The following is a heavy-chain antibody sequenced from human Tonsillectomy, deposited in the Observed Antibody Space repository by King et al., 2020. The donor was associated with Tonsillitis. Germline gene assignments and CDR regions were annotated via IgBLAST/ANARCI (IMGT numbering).Heavy chain of an antibody. J-gene: IGHJ4*02. V-gene: IGHV3-49*03. CDR2: IRSKAYGVTT. CDR1: GFTFGDYA. D-gene: IGHD2-21*02. CDR3: SRDAGVTGVDY. Sequence: DVQLVESGGGLVQPGRSLRLSCTASGFTFGDYAMSWFRQAPGKGREWVGFIRSKAYGVTTEYAASVKGRFTIARDDSKSIAYLQMNSLKTEDTAVYYCSRDAGVTGVDYWGQGTLVTVSS.